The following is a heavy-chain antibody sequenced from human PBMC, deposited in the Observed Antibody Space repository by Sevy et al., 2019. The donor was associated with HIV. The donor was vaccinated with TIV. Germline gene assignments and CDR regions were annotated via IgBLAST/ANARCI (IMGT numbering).Heavy chain of an antibody. D-gene: IGHD6-19*01. J-gene: IGHJ4*02. V-gene: IGHV4-39*01. CDR3: AGLILTYNNGWSYYDY. Sequence: SETLSLTCTVSGASISSSGYYWGWSRQPPGKGLEWIASINYSGIRFYNPYLKSRITISADTSKNQFSLDLNSVTAADTAIYYCAGLILTYNNGWSYYDYWGQGTVVTVSS. CDR2: INYSGIR. CDR1: GASISSSGYY.